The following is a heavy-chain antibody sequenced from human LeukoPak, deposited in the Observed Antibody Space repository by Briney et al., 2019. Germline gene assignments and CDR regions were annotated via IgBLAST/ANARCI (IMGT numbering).Heavy chain of an antibody. D-gene: IGHD3-9*01. V-gene: IGHV3-74*01. CDR2: ISADGTST. J-gene: IGHJ4*02. Sequence: GGSLRLSCAASGFTFSNCWMHWVRHAPGEGLVWVSRISADGTSTNYADSVKGRFTISRDNAKNILYLQMNSLRAEDTGLYYCARWDISTASGDSWGQGALVAVSS. CDR1: GFTFSNCW. CDR3: ARWDISTASGDS.